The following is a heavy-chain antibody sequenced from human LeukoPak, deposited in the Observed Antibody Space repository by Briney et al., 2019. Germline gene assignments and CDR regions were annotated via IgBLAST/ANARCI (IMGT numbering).Heavy chain of an antibody. CDR2: IYYSGST. CDR1: GVSISRDH. V-gene: IGHV4-59*08. CDR3: AIPVRIGEFNWFDP. D-gene: IGHD3-10*01. J-gene: IGHJ5*02. Sequence: PSETLSLTCTGSGVSISRDHWSWLRQPPGKGLEWIGYIYYSGSTNYNPSLKSRVTISVDTSKNQFSLKLSSVTAAGTGVTFCAIPVRIGEFNWFDPWGQGTLVTVSS.